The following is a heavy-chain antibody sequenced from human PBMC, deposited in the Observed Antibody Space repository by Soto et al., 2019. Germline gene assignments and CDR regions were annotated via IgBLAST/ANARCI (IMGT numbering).Heavy chain of an antibody. J-gene: IGHJ4*02. CDR1: GFTFSSYW. Sequence: GGSLRLSCAASGFTFSSYWMHWVRQAPGKGLVWVSRINSDGSSTSYADSVKGRFTISRDNAKSTLYLQMNSLRAEDTAVYYCARDPGPFYSSGYYGIFDYWGQGTLVTVSS. CDR3: ARDPGPFYSSGYYGIFDY. D-gene: IGHD3-22*01. V-gene: IGHV3-74*01. CDR2: INSDGSST.